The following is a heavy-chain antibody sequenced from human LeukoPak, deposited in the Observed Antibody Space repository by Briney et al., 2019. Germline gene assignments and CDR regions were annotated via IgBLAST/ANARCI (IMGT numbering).Heavy chain of an antibody. CDR3: ARVGYYPDYYMDV. J-gene: IGHJ6*03. CDR2: TFHSGST. V-gene: IGHV4-38-2*02. D-gene: IGHD2-21*01. Sequence: PSETLSLTCTVSGYSISSGYYWGWIRQPPGKGLEWIGTTFHSGSTYSNPSLKSRVTISVDTSKNQFSLNLSSVTAADTAVYYCARVGYYPDYYMDVWGKGTTVTVSS. CDR1: GYSISSGYY.